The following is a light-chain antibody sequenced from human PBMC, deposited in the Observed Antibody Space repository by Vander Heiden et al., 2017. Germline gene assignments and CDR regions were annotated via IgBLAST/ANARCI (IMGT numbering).Light chain of an antibody. CDR1: QGISTW. V-gene: IGKV1-12*01. Sequence: IQLTQSPSSVSASVGDRVTITCRASQGISTWLAWYQQIPGKAPKLLISSASSLQSVVPSRFSGSGSGTDFILTISTLQPEDFATYYCQQANSFPRTFGQGTKVEIK. J-gene: IGKJ1*01. CDR2: SAS. CDR3: QQANSFPRT.